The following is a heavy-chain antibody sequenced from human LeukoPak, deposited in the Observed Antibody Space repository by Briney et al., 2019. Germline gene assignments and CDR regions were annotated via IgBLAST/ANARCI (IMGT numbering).Heavy chain of an antibody. J-gene: IGHJ4*02. CDR3: ASHYGSGSNVPDY. CDR2: IRYDGSNK. CDR1: GFTFSSYG. V-gene: IGHV3-30*02. Sequence: PGGSLRLSCAASGFTFSSYGMHWVRQAPGKGLEWVAFIRYDGSNKYYADSVKGRFTISRDNSKNTLYLQMNSLRAEDTAVYYCASHYGSGSNVPDYWGQGTLVTVSS. D-gene: IGHD3-10*01.